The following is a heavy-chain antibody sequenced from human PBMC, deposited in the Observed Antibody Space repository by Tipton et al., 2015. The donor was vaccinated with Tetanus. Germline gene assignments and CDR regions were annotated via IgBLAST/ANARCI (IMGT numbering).Heavy chain of an antibody. D-gene: IGHD1-7*01. CDR1: GFTFSSYS. J-gene: IGHJ4*02. V-gene: IGHV3-21*01. Sequence: SLRLSCAASGFTFSSYSMNWVRQAPGKGLEWVSSISSSSSYIYYADSVKGRFTISRDNAKNSLYLQMNSLRAEDTAVYYCARDGGSPNWNYEYYFDYWGQGTLVTVSS. CDR3: ARDGGSPNWNYEYYFDY. CDR2: ISSSSSYI.